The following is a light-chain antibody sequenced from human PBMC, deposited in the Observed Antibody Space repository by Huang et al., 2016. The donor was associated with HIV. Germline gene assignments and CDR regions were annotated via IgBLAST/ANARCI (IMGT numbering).Light chain of an antibody. V-gene: IGKV1-5*03. CDR1: QTITWW. CDR3: QQYNAYPWT. J-gene: IGKJ1*01. CDR2: KAA. Sequence: DIQMTQSPSTLSVSIGDRVTITCRASQTITWWLAWYQQKPGKAPKVLIYKAASLEIWVPSRFIGSGSGTEFTLTIISLQPDDFATYYCQQYNAYPWTFGQGTKVEI.